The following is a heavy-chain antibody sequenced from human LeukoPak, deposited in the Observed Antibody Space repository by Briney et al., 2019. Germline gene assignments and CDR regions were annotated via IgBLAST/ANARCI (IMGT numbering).Heavy chain of an antibody. CDR2: IKQDGSEK. J-gene: IGHJ4*02. V-gene: IGHV3-7*05. D-gene: IGHD1-26*01. CDR1: GFTFSSYW. Sequence: GGSLRLSSAASGFTFSSYWVSWVRQAPGKGLEWVANIKQDGSEKYYVDSVKGRFTISRDNAKNSLYLQMNSLRAEDTALYYCARNRYSGSYGVDYWGQGTLVTVSS. CDR3: ARNRYSGSYGVDY.